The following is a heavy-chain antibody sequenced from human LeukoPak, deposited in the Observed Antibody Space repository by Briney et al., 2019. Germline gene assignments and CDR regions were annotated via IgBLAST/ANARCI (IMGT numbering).Heavy chain of an antibody. J-gene: IGHJ1*01. D-gene: IGHD3-10*01. Sequence: GGSLRLSCAASGFTFSRYGMHWVRQTPGKGLEWVAVIWHDGSYEYYADSVKGRFTISRDNSKNTLYLQMNSLRAEDTAVYYCAKQGYYYGSGSPQYWGQGTLVTVSS. CDR3: AKQGYYYGSGSPQY. CDR1: GFTFSRYG. CDR2: IWHDGSYE. V-gene: IGHV3-33*06.